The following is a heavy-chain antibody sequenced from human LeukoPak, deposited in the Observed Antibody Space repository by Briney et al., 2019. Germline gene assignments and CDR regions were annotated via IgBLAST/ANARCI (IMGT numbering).Heavy chain of an antibody. D-gene: IGHD4-17*01. Sequence: GGSLRLSCAASGFTFSSYSMNWVRQAPGKGLEWVSSISSSSSYIYYADSVKGRFTISRDNAKNSLYLQMNSLRAEDTAVYYCARDGTFGTTAAYWGQGTLVTVSS. V-gene: IGHV3-21*01. CDR2: ISSSSSYI. CDR3: ARDGTFGTTAAY. CDR1: GFTFSSYS. J-gene: IGHJ4*02.